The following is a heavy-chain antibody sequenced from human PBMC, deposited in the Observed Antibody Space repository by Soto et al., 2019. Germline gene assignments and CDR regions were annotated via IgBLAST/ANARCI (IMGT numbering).Heavy chain of an antibody. J-gene: IGHJ4*02. CDR1: SGSISSSSNH. D-gene: IGHD6-19*01. Sequence: SETLSLTCTVSSGSISSSSNHWGWIRQPPGKGLEWIGSIYDSGSTNHNPSLKSRVTISVDTSKNQLSLKMNSVTAADTAVYYCARDLAVALIDYWGQGTQVTVPS. CDR3: ARDLAVALIDY. CDR2: IYDSGST. V-gene: IGHV4-61*01.